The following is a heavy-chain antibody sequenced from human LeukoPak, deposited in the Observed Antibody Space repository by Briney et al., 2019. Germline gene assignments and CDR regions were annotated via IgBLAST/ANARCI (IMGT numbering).Heavy chain of an antibody. J-gene: IGHJ4*02. Sequence: GASVKVSCKASGGTFSSYAISWVRQAPGQGLEWMGGIIPIFGTANYAQKFQGRVTITADESTSTAYMELSSLRSEDTAVYYCGRDTVRTTVAGGPEYWGQGTLVTVSS. D-gene: IGHD6-19*01. V-gene: IGHV1-69*13. CDR3: GRDTVRTTVAGGPEY. CDR1: GGTFSSYA. CDR2: IIPIFGTA.